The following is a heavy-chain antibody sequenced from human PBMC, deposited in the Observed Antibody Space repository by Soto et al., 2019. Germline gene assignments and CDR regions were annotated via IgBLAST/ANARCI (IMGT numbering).Heavy chain of an antibody. CDR2: IYYSGST. CDR3: ASSIAVAGTGIMR. Sequence: SETLSLTCTVSGGSISSYYWSWIRQPPGKGLEWIGYIYYSGSTNYNPSLKSRVTISVDTSKNQFSLKLSSVTAADTAVYYCASSIAVAGTGIMRWGQGTLVTVSS. J-gene: IGHJ4*02. D-gene: IGHD6-19*01. CDR1: GGSISSYY. V-gene: IGHV4-59*08.